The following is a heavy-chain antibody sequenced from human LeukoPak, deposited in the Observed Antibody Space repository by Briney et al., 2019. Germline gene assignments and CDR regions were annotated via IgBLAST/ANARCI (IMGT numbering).Heavy chain of an antibody. Sequence: ASVKVSCKASGYTFTSYYMHWVRQAPGQGLEWMGIINSSGGSTSYAQKFQGRVTMTRDTSTSTVYMELSSLRCEDTAVYYCARERLRFLEWLFNTRNWFDPWGQGTLVTVSS. D-gene: IGHD3-3*01. CDR2: INSSGGST. CDR1: GYTFTSYY. CDR3: ARERLRFLEWLFNTRNWFDP. V-gene: IGHV1-46*01. J-gene: IGHJ5*02.